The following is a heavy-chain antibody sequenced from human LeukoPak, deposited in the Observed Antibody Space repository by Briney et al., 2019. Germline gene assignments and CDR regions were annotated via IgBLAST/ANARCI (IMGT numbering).Heavy chain of an antibody. CDR2: INWNGGST. D-gene: IGHD2-2*01. Sequence: GGSLRLSCAASGFTFDNYGMSWVRQAPGKGLEWVSGINWNGGSTGYADSVKGRFIISRDNAKNSLYLQMNSLRVEDTALYYCARVTSSTSFHYYYYMDVWGKGTRSPSP. V-gene: IGHV3-20*04. CDR1: GFTFDNYG. J-gene: IGHJ6*03. CDR3: ARVTSSTSFHYYYYMDV.